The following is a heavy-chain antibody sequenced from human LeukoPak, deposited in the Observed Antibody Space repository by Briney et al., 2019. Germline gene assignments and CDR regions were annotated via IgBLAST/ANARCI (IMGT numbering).Heavy chain of an antibody. J-gene: IGHJ4*02. V-gene: IGHV3-9*01. D-gene: IGHD6-13*01. Sequence: PGRSLRLSCAASGFTFDDYAMHWVRQAPGKGLEWVSGISWNSGSIGYADSVKGRFTISRDNAKNSLNLQMNSLRAEDTALYYCAKVKAAADITGGFDYWGQGTLVTVSS. CDR2: ISWNSGSI. CDR1: GFTFDDYA. CDR3: AKVKAAADITGGFDY.